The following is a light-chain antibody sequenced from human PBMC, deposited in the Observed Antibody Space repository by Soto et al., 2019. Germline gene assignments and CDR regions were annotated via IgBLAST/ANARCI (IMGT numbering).Light chain of an antibody. CDR1: QGVSND. Sequence: AIQMTQSPSSLSASVGDRVTITCRASQGVSNDVGWYQQKPGKAPRLLSYAASTLQSGVTSRFSGSQSATDFTLTFSSLQPEDFATYYCLQDFAYPLTFGGGTKVEIK. V-gene: IGKV1-6*01. CDR3: LQDFAYPLT. J-gene: IGKJ4*01. CDR2: AAS.